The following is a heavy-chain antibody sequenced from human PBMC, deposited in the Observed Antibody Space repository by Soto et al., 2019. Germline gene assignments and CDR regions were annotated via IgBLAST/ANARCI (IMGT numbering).Heavy chain of an antibody. V-gene: IGHV2-5*02. Sequence: QITLKESGPTLVKPTQPLTLTCTFSAFSLTTARVGVGWIRQPPGEALEWLAVIYWDDTKTYRPSLESRLTITKDTSKNPGALTMTNMDSVDTATYYCAHAYGGRSLYWGQGTRVTVSS. CDR1: AFSLTTARVG. CDR2: IYWDDTK. D-gene: IGHD1-26*01. J-gene: IGHJ4*02. CDR3: AHAYGGRSLY.